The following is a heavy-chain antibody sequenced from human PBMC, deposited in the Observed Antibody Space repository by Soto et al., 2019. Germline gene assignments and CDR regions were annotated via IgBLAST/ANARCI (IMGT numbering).Heavy chain of an antibody. D-gene: IGHD2-2*01. Sequence: QVQLVQSGAEVKKPGSSVKVSCKASGGTFSSYTISWVRQAPGQGLEWMGRIIPILGIANYAQKFQGRVTITADKSTSTAYMELSSLRSEDTAVYYCARERVGDIVVVPAATNYYMDVWGKGTTVTVSS. J-gene: IGHJ6*03. CDR3: ARERVGDIVVVPAATNYYMDV. CDR1: GGTFSSYT. CDR2: IIPILGIA. V-gene: IGHV1-69*08.